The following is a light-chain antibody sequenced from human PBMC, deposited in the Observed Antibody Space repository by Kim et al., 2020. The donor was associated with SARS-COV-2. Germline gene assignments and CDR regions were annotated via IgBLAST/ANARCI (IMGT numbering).Light chain of an antibody. CDR2: DVS. V-gene: IGLV2-11*01. CDR3: CSYAGSYTYV. J-gene: IGLJ1*01. Sequence: GQSVTISCTGTSSDVGGYNYVSLYQQHPGKAPKLMIYDVSKRPSGVPGRFSGSKSGNTASLTISGLQAEDEADYYCCSYAGSYTYVFGTGTKVTVL. CDR1: SSDVGGYNY.